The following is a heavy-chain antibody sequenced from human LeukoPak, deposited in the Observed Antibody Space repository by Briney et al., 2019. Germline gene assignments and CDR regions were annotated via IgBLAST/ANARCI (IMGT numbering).Heavy chain of an antibody. J-gene: IGHJ4*02. CDR3: ATEDIPGIAAAGRDYFDY. CDR2: ISYDGSNK. Sequence: GGSLRLSCAASGFTFSSYAMHWVRQAPGKGLEWVAVISYDGSNKYYADSVKGRFTISRDNSKNTLYLQMNSLRAEDTAVYYCATEDIPGIAAAGRDYFDYWGQGTLVTVSS. D-gene: IGHD6-13*01. CDR1: GFTFSSYA. V-gene: IGHV3-30-3*01.